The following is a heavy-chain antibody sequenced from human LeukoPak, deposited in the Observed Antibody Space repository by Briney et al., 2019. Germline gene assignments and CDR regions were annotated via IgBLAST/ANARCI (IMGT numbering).Heavy chain of an antibody. Sequence: GGSLRLSCAASGFTFSSYGMHWVRQAPGKGQEWVAVISYDGSNKYYADSVKGRFTISRDNSKNTLYLQMNSLRAEDTAVYYCAKPADYSTYYFDYWGQGTLVTVSS. CDR1: GFTFSSYG. CDR2: ISYDGSNK. D-gene: IGHD4-11*01. J-gene: IGHJ4*02. V-gene: IGHV3-30*18. CDR3: AKPADYSTYYFDY.